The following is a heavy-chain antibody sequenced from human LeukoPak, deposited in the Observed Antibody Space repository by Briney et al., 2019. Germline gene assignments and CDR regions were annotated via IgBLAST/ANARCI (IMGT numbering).Heavy chain of an antibody. CDR2: IYHSGST. Sequence: PSETLSLTCAVSGVSISSGGYSWSWIRQPPGKGLEWIGYIYHSGSTYYNPSLKSRVTISVDRSKNQFSLKLSSVTAADTAVYYCARALVPAAIAFDIWGQGTMVTVSS. CDR3: ARALVPAAIAFDI. CDR1: GVSISSGGYS. D-gene: IGHD2-2*01. J-gene: IGHJ3*02. V-gene: IGHV4-30-2*01.